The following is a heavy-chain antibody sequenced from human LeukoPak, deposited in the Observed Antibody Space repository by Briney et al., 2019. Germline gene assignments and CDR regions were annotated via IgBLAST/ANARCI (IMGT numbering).Heavy chain of an antibody. Sequence: QPGGSLRLSCAASGFTVSSNYMSWVRQAPGKGLEWVSVIYSGGSTYYADSVKGRFTISRDNAKNSLYLQMNSLRAEDTAVYYCARTPSYYDYVWGSYRYGYFDYWGQGTLVTVSS. D-gene: IGHD3-16*02. J-gene: IGHJ4*02. V-gene: IGHV3-53*01. CDR2: IYSGGST. CDR1: GFTVSSNY. CDR3: ARTPSYYDYVWGSYRYGYFDY.